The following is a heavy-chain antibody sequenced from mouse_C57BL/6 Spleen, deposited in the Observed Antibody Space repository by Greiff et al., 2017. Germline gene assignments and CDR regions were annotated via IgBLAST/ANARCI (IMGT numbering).Heavy chain of an antibody. CDR3: ARDQRDYYGSSFMDY. J-gene: IGHJ4*01. CDR2: ISDGGSYT. D-gene: IGHD1-1*01. CDR1: GFTFSSYA. V-gene: IGHV5-4*01. Sequence: EVMLVESGGGLVKPGGSLKLSCAASGFTFSSYAMSWVRQTPEKRLEWVATISDGGSYTNYPDNVKGRFTISRDNAKNNLYLQMSHLKSEDTAMYYCARDQRDYYGSSFMDYWGQGTSVTVSS.